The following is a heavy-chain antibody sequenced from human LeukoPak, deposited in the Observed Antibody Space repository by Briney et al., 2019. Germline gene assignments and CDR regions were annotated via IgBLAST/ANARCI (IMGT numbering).Heavy chain of an antibody. CDR1: GFTFSDYY. Sequence: GGSLRLSCAASGFTFSDYYMSWIRQAPGKGLEWVSYISSSGSTIYYADSVKGRFTISRDNAKNSLYLQMNSLRAEDTAVYYCARAPLGYCSGGRCHNWFDPWGQRTLVTVSS. CDR3: ARAPLGYCSGGRCHNWFDP. CDR2: ISSSGSTI. J-gene: IGHJ5*02. D-gene: IGHD2-15*01. V-gene: IGHV3-11*01.